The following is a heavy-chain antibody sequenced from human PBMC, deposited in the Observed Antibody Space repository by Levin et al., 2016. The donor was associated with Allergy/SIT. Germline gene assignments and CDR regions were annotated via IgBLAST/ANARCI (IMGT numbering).Heavy chain of an antibody. D-gene: IGHD2-2*01. J-gene: IGHJ6*02. CDR3: ARDPGRYCSSTSCYLGYYGMDV. Sequence: GKGLEWIGRIYTSGSTNYNPSLKSRVTISVDTSKNQFSLKLSSVTAADTAVYYCARDPGRYCSSTSCYLGYYGMDVWGQGTTVTVSS. CDR2: IYTSGST. V-gene: IGHV4-61*02.